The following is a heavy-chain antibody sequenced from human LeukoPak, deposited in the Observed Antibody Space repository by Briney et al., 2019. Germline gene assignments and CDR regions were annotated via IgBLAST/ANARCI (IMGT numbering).Heavy chain of an antibody. D-gene: IGHD3-16*02. CDR3: ARGDDYVWGSYRYADY. J-gene: IGHJ4*02. CDR1: GFTFSDYY. V-gene: IGHV3-11*06. CDR2: ISGSSSST. Sequence: PGGSLRLSCAASGFTFSDYYMTWIRQAPGKGLEWVSYISGSSSSTNYADSVKSRFTMSRDNAKNSLYLQMSSLRAEDMAVYYCARGDDYVWGSYRYADYWGQGTLVTVSS.